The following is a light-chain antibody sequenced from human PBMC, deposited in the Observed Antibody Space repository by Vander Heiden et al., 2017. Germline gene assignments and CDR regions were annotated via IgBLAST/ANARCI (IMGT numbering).Light chain of an antibody. Sequence: DIQLTQSPSTLSASVEDRVPITCRASQSISSWLALDQQKPGKAPKLLIYDASNLESGVPSRVSGSGSGTEFTLNISSLEPDDCAAYYCQPYNRDLYTFGQGTKLEIK. J-gene: IGKJ2*01. CDR1: QSISSW. CDR2: DAS. CDR3: QPYNRDLYT. V-gene: IGKV1-5*01.